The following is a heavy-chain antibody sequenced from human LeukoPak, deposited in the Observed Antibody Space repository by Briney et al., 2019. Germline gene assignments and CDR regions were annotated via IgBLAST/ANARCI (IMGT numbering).Heavy chain of an antibody. D-gene: IGHD2-2*01. Sequence: SETLSLICTVSGGSISSSSYYWGWIRQPPGKGLEWIGSIYYSGSTYYNPSPKSRVTISVDTSKNQFSLKLSSVTAADTAVYYCALGNIVVVPAGGYYFDYWGQGTLVTVSS. J-gene: IGHJ4*02. CDR2: IYYSGST. CDR3: ALGNIVVVPAGGYYFDY. CDR1: GGSISSSSYY. V-gene: IGHV4-39*01.